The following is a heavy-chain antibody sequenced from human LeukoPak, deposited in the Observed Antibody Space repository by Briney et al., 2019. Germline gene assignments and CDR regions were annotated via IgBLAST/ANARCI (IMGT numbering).Heavy chain of an antibody. D-gene: IGHD3-10*01. CDR3: AKGRITMVRGAIDY. Sequence: GGSLRLSCAASGFTFSSYAMNWVRQAPGKGLEWVSAISGSGGSTYYADSVKGRFTISRDNSKNTLYLQMNSLRAEDTAVYYCAKGRITMVRGAIDYWGQGTLVTVSS. J-gene: IGHJ4*02. CDR2: ISGSGGST. CDR1: GFTFSSYA. V-gene: IGHV3-23*01.